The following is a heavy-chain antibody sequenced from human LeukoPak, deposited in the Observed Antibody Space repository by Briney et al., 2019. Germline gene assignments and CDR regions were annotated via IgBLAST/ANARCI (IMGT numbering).Heavy chain of an antibody. D-gene: IGHD2-2*01. CDR2: INPNSGGT. CDR1: GYTFTGYY. J-gene: IGHJ4*02. CDR3: AISPLGYCSSTSCYDY. Sequence: ASVKVSCKASGYTFTGYYMHWVRQAPGQGLEWMGWINPNSGGTNYAQKFQGRVTMTRDTSISTAYMELSRLRSDDTAVYYCAISPLGYCSSTSCYDYWGQGTLVTVSS. V-gene: IGHV1-2*02.